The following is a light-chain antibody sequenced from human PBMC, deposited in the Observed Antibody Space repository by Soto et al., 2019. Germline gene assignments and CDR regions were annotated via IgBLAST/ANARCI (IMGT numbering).Light chain of an antibody. V-gene: IGKV1-27*01. CDR3: QKYNSVPSKA. Sequence: DIQMTQSPSSLSASVGDRVTVTCRASRGISNYLAWYQQKPGKVPKLLIYAASTLQSGVPSRFSGSGSGTDFTLTISSLQPEDGATYYCQKYNSVPSKAFGQGTRLEIK. CDR1: RGISNY. CDR2: AAS. J-gene: IGKJ5*01.